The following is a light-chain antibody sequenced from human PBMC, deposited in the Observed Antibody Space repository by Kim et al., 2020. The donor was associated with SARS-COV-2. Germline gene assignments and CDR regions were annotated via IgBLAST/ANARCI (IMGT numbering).Light chain of an antibody. J-gene: IGKJ4*01. Sequence: DIVLTQSPATLSLSPGERATLSCRASQGVSNYLAWYQHKPGQGPRLLIYDSSNRATGIPARFSGSGSGTDFTLTISSLEPEDFAVYYCQQRYNWPPLTFGGGTKLEI. CDR2: DSS. V-gene: IGKV3-11*01. CDR1: QGVSNY. CDR3: QQRYNWPPLT.